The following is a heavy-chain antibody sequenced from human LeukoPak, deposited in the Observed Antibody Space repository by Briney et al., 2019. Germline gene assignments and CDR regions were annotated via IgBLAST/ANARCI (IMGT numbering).Heavy chain of an antibody. CDR1: GFILSHYC. CDR3: ARDRGYSYGYFDY. CDR2: IKQDGTTK. V-gene: IGHV3-7*03. Sequence: PGGSLRLSCTVSGFILSHYCLRWVRQAPGKGLEWVANIKQDGTTKSCVDSVKGRFTISRDNAKNSLYLQMNGLRAEDTALYYCARDRGYSYGYFDYWGQGTLVTVSS. J-gene: IGHJ4*02. D-gene: IGHD5-18*01.